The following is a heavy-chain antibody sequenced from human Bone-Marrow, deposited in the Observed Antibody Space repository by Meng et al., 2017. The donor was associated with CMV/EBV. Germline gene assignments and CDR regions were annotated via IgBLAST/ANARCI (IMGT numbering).Heavy chain of an antibody. J-gene: IGHJ4*02. CDR2: IWYDGSNK. CDR3: ATDLVDIVVVVALDY. V-gene: IGHV3-33*01. Sequence: GGSLRLSCAASGFTFSSYGMHWVRQAPGKGLEWVAVIWYDGSNKYYADSVKGRFTISRDNSKNTLYLQMNSLRAEDTAVYYCATDLVDIVVVVALDYWGRRNLVNVAS. CDR1: GFTFSSYG. D-gene: IGHD2-15*01.